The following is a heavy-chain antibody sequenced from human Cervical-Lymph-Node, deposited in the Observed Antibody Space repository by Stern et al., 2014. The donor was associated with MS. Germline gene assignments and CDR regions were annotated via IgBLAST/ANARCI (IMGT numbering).Heavy chain of an antibody. D-gene: IGHD1-14*01. J-gene: IGHJ4*02. CDR1: GYKFSIYW. V-gene: IGHV5-51*01. CDR3: ARQTTAWASDV. Sequence: QLVQSGAELIRPGESLKISCKGSGYKFSIYWIAWVRQMPGKGLEWVGIIYPGDSETRYSPSFQAQVTMSADKSTSTAYLQWSSLNASDTAMYFCARQTTAWASDVWGQGTLVTVSS. CDR2: IYPGDSET.